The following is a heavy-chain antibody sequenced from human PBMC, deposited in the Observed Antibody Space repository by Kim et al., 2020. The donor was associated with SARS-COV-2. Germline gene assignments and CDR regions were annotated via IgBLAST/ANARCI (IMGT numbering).Heavy chain of an antibody. CDR1: GFTFSSYA. V-gene: IGHV3-64D*09. J-gene: IGHJ4*02. CDR2: ISSNGGST. Sequence: GGSLRLSCSASGFTFSSYAMHWVRQAPGKGLEYVSAISSNGGSTYYADSVKGRFTISRDNSKNTLYLQMSSLRAEDTAVYYCVKEARGYGDYYFDYWGQGTLVTVSS. D-gene: IGHD4-17*01. CDR3: VKEARGYGDYYFDY.